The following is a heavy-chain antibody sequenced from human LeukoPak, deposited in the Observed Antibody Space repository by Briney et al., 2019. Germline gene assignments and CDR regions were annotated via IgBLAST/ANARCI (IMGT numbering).Heavy chain of an antibody. Sequence: GGSLRLSCAASGFTFSSYAMSWVRQAPGKGLEWVSANSGSGGSTYYADSVKGRFTISRDNSKNTLYLQMNSLRAEDTAVYYCAKGIAVAGYYFDYWGQGTLVTVSS. V-gene: IGHV3-23*01. CDR1: GFTFSSYA. CDR3: AKGIAVAGYYFDY. D-gene: IGHD6-19*01. J-gene: IGHJ4*02. CDR2: NSGSGGST.